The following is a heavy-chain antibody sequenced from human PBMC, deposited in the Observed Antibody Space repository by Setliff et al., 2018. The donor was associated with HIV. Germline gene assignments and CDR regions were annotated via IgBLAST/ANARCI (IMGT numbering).Heavy chain of an antibody. D-gene: IGHD3-10*01. V-gene: IGHV4-61*09. CDR3: ARDRRSGSGSYYGAWPDP. CDR1: GGSISSGSDY. Sequence: SETLSLTCTVSGGSISSGSDYWTWIRQPAGKRLKWIGHIYTTGTTNYNPSLKRRVTISVDTSKRQFSLRLSSVTAADTAVYYCARDRRSGSGSYYGAWPDPWGQGTLVTVSS. CDR2: IYTTGTT. J-gene: IGHJ5*02.